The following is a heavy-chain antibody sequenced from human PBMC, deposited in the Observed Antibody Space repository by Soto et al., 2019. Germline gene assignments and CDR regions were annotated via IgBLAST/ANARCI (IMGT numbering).Heavy chain of an antibody. V-gene: IGHV1-69*02. Sequence: QVQLVQSGAEVKRPGSSVKVSCKASGDTFNFYSINWVRQAPGVGLEWMGRVNPIVSMSNYAQKFQGRVTRTADKSTSTAYMELSSLRYEDTAIYYCASSYGSGYRAFDYWGQGALVTVSS. CDR3: ASSYGSGYRAFDY. CDR1: GDTFNFYS. J-gene: IGHJ4*02. CDR2: VNPIVSMS. D-gene: IGHD3-10*01.